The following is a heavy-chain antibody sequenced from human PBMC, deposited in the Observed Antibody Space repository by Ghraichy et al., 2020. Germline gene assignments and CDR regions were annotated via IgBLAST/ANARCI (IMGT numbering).Heavy chain of an antibody. V-gene: IGHV4-31*03. CDR1: GYSMSTGGDS. Sequence: SQTLSLTCTSSGYSMSTGGDSWSWIRPHPGKGLQWIGYIYYTGSTYYHPSLKSRVNMSVDTSKNQFSLKLTSVTAADTAVYYCARARELGASFYFDYWGQGALVTVSS. J-gene: IGHJ4*02. D-gene: IGHD1-26*01. CDR2: IYYTGST. CDR3: ARARELGASFYFDY.